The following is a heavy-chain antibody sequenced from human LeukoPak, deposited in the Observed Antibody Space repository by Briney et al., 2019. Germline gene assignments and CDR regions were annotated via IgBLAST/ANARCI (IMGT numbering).Heavy chain of an antibody. J-gene: IGHJ5*02. CDR2: INPNSGGT. V-gene: IGHV1-2*06. D-gene: IGHD2-2*01. CDR3: ARRLVVPAAAGVNWFDP. Sequence: ASVKVSCKASGYTFTGYYMHWVRQAPGQGLEWMGRINPNSGGTNYAQKFQGRVTMTRDTSISTAYMELSRLRSDDTAVYYCARRLVVPAAAGVNWFDPWGQGTLVTVSS. CDR1: GYTFTGYY.